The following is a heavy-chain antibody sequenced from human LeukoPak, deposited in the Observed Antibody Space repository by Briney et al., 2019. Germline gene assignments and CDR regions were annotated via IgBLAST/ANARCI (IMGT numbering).Heavy chain of an antibody. CDR2: INPSGGST. D-gene: IGHD6-13*01. CDR3: AREVGAGYSSSWYELSFDY. CDR1: GYTFTSYY. Sequence: ASVKVSCKASGYTFTSYYMHWVRQAPGQGLEWMGIINPSGGSTSYAQKFQGRVTMTRDTSTSTVYMELSSLRSEDTAVYYCAREVGAGYSSSWYELSFDYWGQGNLVTVSS. V-gene: IGHV1-46*01. J-gene: IGHJ4*02.